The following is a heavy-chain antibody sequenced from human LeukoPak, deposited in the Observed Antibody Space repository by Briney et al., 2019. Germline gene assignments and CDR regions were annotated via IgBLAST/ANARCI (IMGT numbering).Heavy chain of an antibody. J-gene: IGHJ3*02. CDR1: GYSFTTYW. CDR3: ATLSDYYGSGSRRLDAFDI. Sequence: LGESLKISCLGSGYSFTTYWIGWVRQMPGKGLEWMGIIYPDDSDTTFSPSFQGQVTISADKSISTAYLQWSSLKASDTAMYYCATLSDYYGSGSRRLDAFDIWGQGTMVTVSS. CDR2: IYPDDSDT. D-gene: IGHD3-10*01. V-gene: IGHV5-51*01.